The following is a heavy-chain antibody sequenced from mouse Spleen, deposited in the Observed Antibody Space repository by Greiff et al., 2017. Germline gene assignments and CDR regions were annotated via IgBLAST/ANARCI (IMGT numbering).Heavy chain of an antibody. J-gene: IGHJ2*01. V-gene: IGHV1-81*01. CDR1: CYTFTSYG. Sequence: QVQLQQSGAELARPGASVKLSCKASCYTFTSYGISWVKQRTGPGLEWIGEIYPRSGNTYYNEKFKGKATLTADKSSSTAYMELRSLTSEDSAVYFCARKGSLYYFDYWGQGTTLTVSS. CDR3: ARKGSLYYFDY. CDR2: IYPRSGNT.